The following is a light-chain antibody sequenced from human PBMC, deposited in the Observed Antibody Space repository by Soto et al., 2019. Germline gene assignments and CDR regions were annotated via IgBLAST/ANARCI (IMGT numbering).Light chain of an antibody. CDR3: QQYNTWPRT. CDR1: QSVNSN. V-gene: IGKV3-15*01. Sequence: EIGMTQSPVTLSVSQGERATLSCRASQSVNSNLAWYQQKPGQAPRLLIYGASTRATAVPARFTASGSGTEFTLTISSLQSEDFAVYYCQQYNTWPRTFGQGTKVDIK. J-gene: IGKJ1*01. CDR2: GAS.